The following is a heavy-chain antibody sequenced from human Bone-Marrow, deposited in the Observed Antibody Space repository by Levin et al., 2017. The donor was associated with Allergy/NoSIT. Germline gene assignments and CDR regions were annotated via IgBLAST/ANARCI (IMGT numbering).Heavy chain of an antibody. V-gene: IGHV3-21*01. CDR2: ISSSSTYI. D-gene: IGHD2-2*01. J-gene: IGHJ4*02. CDR3: ARQLGYCATTSCSSTATGRFDY. CDR1: GFTFSGYS. Sequence: GESLKISCAASGFTFSGYSMNWVRQAPGKGLEWVSSISSSSTYIYYADSVRGRFTVSRDNARNSLYLQVNSLRAEDTAVYYCARQLGYCATTSCSSTATGRFDYWGQGTLVTVSS.